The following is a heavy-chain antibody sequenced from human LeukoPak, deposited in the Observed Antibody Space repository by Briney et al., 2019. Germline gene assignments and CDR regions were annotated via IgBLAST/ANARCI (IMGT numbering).Heavy chain of an antibody. J-gene: IGHJ4*02. CDR1: GDSFTSVTDY. V-gene: IGHV4-39*07. CDR3: ARRQVNEAIAY. Sequence: SETLSLTCTVSGDSFTSVTDYWAWIRQPPGKGLEWIASGDYSGGTYYNPSLESRVAISADMSKNQFSLKLSSVTAADTAVYYCARRQVNEAIAYWGQGTLVTVSS. D-gene: IGHD1-1*01. CDR2: GDYSGGT.